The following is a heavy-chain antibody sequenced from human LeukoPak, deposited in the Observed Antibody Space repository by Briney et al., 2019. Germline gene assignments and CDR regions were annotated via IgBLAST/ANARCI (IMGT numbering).Heavy chain of an antibody. CDR2: NSGSGGST. J-gene: IGHJ6*03. Sequence: GGSLRLSCAASGFTFSSYAMSWVRQAPGKGLEWVSANSGSGGSTYYADSVKGRFTISRDNSKNTLYLQMNSLRAEDTAVYYCARRYCSSTSCQDPRNNYYMDVWGKGTTVTVSS. CDR3: ARRYCSSTSCQDPRNNYYMDV. V-gene: IGHV3-23*01. CDR1: GFTFSSYA. D-gene: IGHD2-2*01.